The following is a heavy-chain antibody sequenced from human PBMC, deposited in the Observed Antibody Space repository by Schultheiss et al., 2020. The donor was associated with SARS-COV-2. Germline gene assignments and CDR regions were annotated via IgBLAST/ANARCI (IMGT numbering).Heavy chain of an antibody. Sequence: GGSLRLSCAASGFTVSSNYMSWVRQAPGKGLEWVSIIYSGGHSYYADSVKGRFTISRDNSKNTLYLQMNSLRAEDTAVYYCARAGIAVAGTWMDVWGQGTTVTVSS. V-gene: IGHV3-53*01. CDR3: ARAGIAVAGTWMDV. CDR1: GFTVSSNY. D-gene: IGHD6-19*01. J-gene: IGHJ6*02. CDR2: IYSGGHS.